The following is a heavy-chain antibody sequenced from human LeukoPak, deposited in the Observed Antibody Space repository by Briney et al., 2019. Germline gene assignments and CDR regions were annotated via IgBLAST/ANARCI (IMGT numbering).Heavy chain of an antibody. CDR3: ASLRIEETTIRDY. V-gene: IGHV3-48*01. J-gene: IGHJ4*02. D-gene: IGHD5-24*01. Sequence: PGGSLRLSCVASGFTFSGYSMNWVRQAPGKGLEWVSYITSSSSPIYYADSVKGRFTISRDNSKNTLYLQMNSLRAQDTAVYYCASLRIEETTIRDYWGQGTLVTVSS. CDR2: ITSSSSPI. CDR1: GFTFSGYS.